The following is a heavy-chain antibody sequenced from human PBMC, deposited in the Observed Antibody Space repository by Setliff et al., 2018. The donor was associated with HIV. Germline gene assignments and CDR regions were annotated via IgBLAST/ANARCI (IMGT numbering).Heavy chain of an antibody. CDR3: ARVGSYWSTFDY. D-gene: IGHD1-26*01. CDR2: FNTETRNP. V-gene: IGHV7-4-1*02. CDR1: GYTVTTYG. J-gene: IGHJ4*02. Sequence: GASVKVSCKASGYTVTTYGISWVRQAPGQGLEWMGWFNTETRNPMYAQAFKGRLVFSLDTSVSTAYLQINSLKAEDTAMCYCARVGSYWSTFDYWGQGALVTVSS.